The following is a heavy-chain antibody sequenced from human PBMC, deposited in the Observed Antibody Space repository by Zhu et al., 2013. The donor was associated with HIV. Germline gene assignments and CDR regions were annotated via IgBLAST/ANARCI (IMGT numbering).Heavy chain of an antibody. CDR3: ARGRVRGVISPDY. J-gene: IGHJ4*01. Sequence: QVQVVQSGAEVKKPGASVKVSCKTSGYTFTSNDIDWVRQAAGQGLEWLGWMNPGSGNTGYARKFQGRVTMTSNIAISTAYMELSGLTSEDTAVYYCARGRVRGVISPDYWGHGTLVIVSS. CDR2: MNPGSGNT. D-gene: IGHD3-10*01. V-gene: IGHV1-8*01. CDR1: GYTFTSND.